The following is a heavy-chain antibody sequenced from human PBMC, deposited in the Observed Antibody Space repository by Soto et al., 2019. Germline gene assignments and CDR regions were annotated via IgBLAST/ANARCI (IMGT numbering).Heavy chain of an antibody. CDR1: GYTFTSYA. D-gene: IGHD2-2*01. Sequence: GASVKVSCKASGYTFTSYAMHWVRQAPGQRLEWMGWINAGNGNTKYSQKFQGRVTITRDTSASTAYMELSSLRSEDTAVYYCASWGCSSTSCYRSWAFDIWGQGTMVTISS. V-gene: IGHV1-3*01. CDR2: INAGNGNT. CDR3: ASWGCSSTSCYRSWAFDI. J-gene: IGHJ3*02.